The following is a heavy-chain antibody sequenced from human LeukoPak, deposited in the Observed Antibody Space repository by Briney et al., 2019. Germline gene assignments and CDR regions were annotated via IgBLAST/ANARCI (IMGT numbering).Heavy chain of an antibody. V-gene: IGHV3-7*01. CDR3: ARSVGARDDYYFDY. J-gene: IGHJ4*02. CDR2: IKQGGSEK. Sequence: GGSLRLSCAASGFTFSSYWMSWVRQAPGKGLEWVANIKQGGSEKYYVDSVKGRFTISRDNAKNSLYLQMNSLRAEDTAVYYCARSVGARDDYYFDYWGQGTLVTVSS. D-gene: IGHD1-26*01. CDR1: GFTFSSYW.